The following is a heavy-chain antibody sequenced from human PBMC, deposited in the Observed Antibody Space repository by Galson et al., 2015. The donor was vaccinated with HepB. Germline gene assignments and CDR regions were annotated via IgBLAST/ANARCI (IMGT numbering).Heavy chain of an antibody. D-gene: IGHD4-17*01. CDR1: GFTFSSYG. Sequence: SLRLSCAASGFTFSSYGMHWVRQAPGKGLEWVAFIRYDGSNKYYADSVKGRFTISRDNSKNTLYLQMNSLRAEDTAVYYCAKEEDFLSTVTPIDYWGQGTLVTVSS. V-gene: IGHV3-30*02. J-gene: IGHJ4*02. CDR2: IRYDGSNK. CDR3: AKEEDFLSTVTPIDY.